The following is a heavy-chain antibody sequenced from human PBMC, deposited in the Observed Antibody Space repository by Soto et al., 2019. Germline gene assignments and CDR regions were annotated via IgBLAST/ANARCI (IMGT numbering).Heavy chain of an antibody. V-gene: IGHV3-74*01. CDR3: TRGGLDPFDF. Sequence: EVQLVKSGGGLLQPGGSLRLSCAASSFTFGKDWMHWVRQAPGKGLVWVSRINDYASTINYADSVKGRFTISRDNAKNTLYLQMNSLNVEDTAVYYCTRGGLDPFDFWGQGALVTVSS. CDR2: INDYASTI. J-gene: IGHJ4*02. D-gene: IGHD1-1*01. CDR1: SFTFGKDW.